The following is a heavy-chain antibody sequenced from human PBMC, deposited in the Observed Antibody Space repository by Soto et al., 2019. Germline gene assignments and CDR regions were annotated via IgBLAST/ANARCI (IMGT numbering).Heavy chain of an antibody. Sequence: QVQLVQSGAEVRKPGSSVKVSCKASGDTFSFYTINWVRQAPGLGLEWMGRVNPIVSMSNYAQKFQGRVTITAYKSTNTAYMHLSSLRSEDTAIYYCAASYGSGYRAFDYWGQGALVTVSS. D-gene: IGHD3-10*01. CDR2: VNPIVSMS. CDR3: AASYGSGYRAFDY. V-gene: IGHV1-69*02. CDR1: GDTFSFYT. J-gene: IGHJ4*02.